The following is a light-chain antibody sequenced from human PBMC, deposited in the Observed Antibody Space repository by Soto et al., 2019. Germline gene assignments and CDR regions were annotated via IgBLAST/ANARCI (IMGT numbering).Light chain of an antibody. Sequence: AIHLTQSPSSLSASVGDRVTITCRASQGISSALARYQQRPGKAPKLLIYDASSLESGVPARFSGSGSATNLTLTISSRQPEEFATYYYQQVNIYPPALSFGGGTKVEIK. V-gene: IGKV1-13*02. CDR2: DAS. CDR3: QQVNIYPPALS. J-gene: IGKJ4*01. CDR1: QGISSA.